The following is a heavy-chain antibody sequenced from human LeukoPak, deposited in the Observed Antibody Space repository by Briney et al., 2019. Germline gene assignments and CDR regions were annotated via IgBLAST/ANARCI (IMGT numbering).Heavy chain of an antibody. CDR1: GYSFTSYW. Sequence: KPGESLKISCKGSGYSFTSYWIGWVRQMPGKGLEWMGIIYPGDSDTRYSPSFQGQVTISADKSISTAYLQWSSLKASDTAMYYCARHRTIAARYYYYYYMDVWGKGTTVTVSS. D-gene: IGHD6-6*01. J-gene: IGHJ6*03. CDR3: ARHRTIAARYYYYYYMDV. V-gene: IGHV5-51*01. CDR2: IYPGDSDT.